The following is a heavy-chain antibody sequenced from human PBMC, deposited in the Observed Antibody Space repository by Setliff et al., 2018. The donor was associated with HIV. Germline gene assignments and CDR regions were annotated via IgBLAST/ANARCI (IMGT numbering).Heavy chain of an antibody. Sequence: PSETLSLTCTVSGGSISSGTYYWTWIRQPAGKGLEWIGHIYTTGSTNYNPSLKSRVTMSVDTSKNQFSLNLSPVTAADTAVYYCARGDREQLESIHGGVYFYYMNVWGKGTTVTVSS. D-gene: IGHD6-13*01. CDR2: IYTTGST. J-gene: IGHJ6*03. V-gene: IGHV4-61*09. CDR1: GGSISSGTYY. CDR3: ARGDREQLESIHGGVYFYYMNV.